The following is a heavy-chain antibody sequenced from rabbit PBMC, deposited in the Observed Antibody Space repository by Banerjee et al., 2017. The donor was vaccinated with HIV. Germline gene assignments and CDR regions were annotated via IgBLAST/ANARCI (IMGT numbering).Heavy chain of an antibody. CDR2: IGAGSGST. CDR1: GFSFRSGYW. Sequence: QEQLEESGGDLVKPEGSLTRTCIASGFSFRSGYWICWGRQAPGKGLEWIGCIGAGSGSTHYASWAKGRFTISKTSSTTVTLQMTSLTAADTATYFCARGANYAGAGYDLWGPGTLVTVS. V-gene: IGHV1S45*01. J-gene: IGHJ4*01. CDR3: ARGANYAGAGYDL. D-gene: IGHD4-2*01.